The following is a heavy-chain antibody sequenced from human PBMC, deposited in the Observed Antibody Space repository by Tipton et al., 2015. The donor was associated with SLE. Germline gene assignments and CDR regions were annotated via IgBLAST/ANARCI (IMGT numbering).Heavy chain of an antibody. CDR2: IYYSGST. V-gene: IGHV4-39*07. CDR3: ARVPGYYDSSGYCY. J-gene: IGHJ4*02. CDR1: GGSISSSSYY. D-gene: IGHD3-22*01. Sequence: TLSLTCTVSGGSISSSSYYWGWIRQPPGKGLEWIGSIYYSGSTYYNPSLKSRVTISVDTSKNQFSLKLSSVTAADTAVYYCARVPGYYDSSGYCYWGQGTLVTVSS.